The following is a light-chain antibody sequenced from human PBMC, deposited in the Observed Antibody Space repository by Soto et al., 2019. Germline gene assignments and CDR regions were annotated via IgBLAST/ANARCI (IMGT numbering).Light chain of an antibody. CDR1: QTISTW. CDR2: DAS. Sequence: DIQMTQSPCSLSASVGDRVTITCRASQTISTWMAWYQQKPGKAPKLLVYDASTLQSGVASRFSGSGSGTEFTLIISGLQPDDSATYYCQQYTNTNNPWMFGQGTKVDIK. J-gene: IGKJ1*01. CDR3: QQYTNTNNPWM. V-gene: IGKV1-5*01.